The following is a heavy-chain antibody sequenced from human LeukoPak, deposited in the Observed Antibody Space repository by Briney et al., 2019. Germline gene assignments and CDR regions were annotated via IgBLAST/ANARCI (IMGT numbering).Heavy chain of an antibody. CDR1: GFTFSSYS. J-gene: IGHJ6*02. CDR3: ARGVIRGYSGYDFGAYYYYGMDV. V-gene: IGHV3-21*01. CDR2: ISSSSSYI. D-gene: IGHD5-12*01. Sequence: GGSLRLSCAASGFTFSSYSMNWVRQAPGKGLEWVSSISSSSSYIYYADSVKGRFTISRDNAKNSLYLQMNSLRAEDTAVYYCARGVIRGYSGYDFGAYYYYGMDVWGQGTTVTVSS.